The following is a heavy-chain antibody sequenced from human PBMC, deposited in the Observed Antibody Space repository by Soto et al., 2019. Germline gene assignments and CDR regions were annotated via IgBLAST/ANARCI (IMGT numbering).Heavy chain of an antibody. CDR3: ARGCPPYYYDSSGPRARSFDP. V-gene: IGHV4-34*01. CDR1: GGSFSGYY. J-gene: IGHJ5*02. D-gene: IGHD3-22*01. Sequence: SETVSLTCAVYGGSFSGYYWSWIRQPPGKGLEWIGEINHSGSTNYNPSLKSRVTISVDTSKNQFSLKLSSVTAADTAVYYCARGCPPYYYDSSGPRARSFDPWGQGTLVTVSS. CDR2: INHSGST.